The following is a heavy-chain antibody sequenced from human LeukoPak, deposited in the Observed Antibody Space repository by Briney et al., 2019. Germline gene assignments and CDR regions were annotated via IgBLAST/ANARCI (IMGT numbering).Heavy chain of an antibody. V-gene: IGHV3-21*01. CDR1: GFTFSSYS. CDR2: ISGSSSYI. CDR3: AAHEKGYCGSTSCTNYYYYGMDV. J-gene: IGHJ6*04. Sequence: GGSLRLSCAASGFTFSSYSMNWVRQAPGKGLEWVSSISGSSSYIYYADSVKGRFTISRDNAKNSLYLQMNSLRAEDTAVYYCAAHEKGYCGSTSCTNYYYYGMDVWGKGTTVTVSS. D-gene: IGHD2-2*01.